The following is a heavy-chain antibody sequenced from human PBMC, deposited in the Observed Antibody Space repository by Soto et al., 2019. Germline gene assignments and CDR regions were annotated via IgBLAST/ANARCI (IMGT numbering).Heavy chain of an antibody. Sequence: ASVKVSCKVSGYTLTELSMHWVRQAPGKGLEWMGGFDPEDGETIYTQKFQGRDTMTEDTSTDTAYMELSSLRSEDTAVYYCARDSLQIQLWSRDYYYYGMDVWGQGTTVTVSS. J-gene: IGHJ6*02. V-gene: IGHV1-24*01. CDR3: ARDSLQIQLWSRDYYYYGMDV. CDR1: GYTLTELS. CDR2: FDPEDGET. D-gene: IGHD5-18*01.